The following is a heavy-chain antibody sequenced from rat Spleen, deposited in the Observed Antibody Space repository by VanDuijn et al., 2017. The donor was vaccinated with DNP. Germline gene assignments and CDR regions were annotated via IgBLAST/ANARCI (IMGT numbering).Heavy chain of an antibody. V-gene: IGHV5-7*01. CDR1: GFTFSDYG. CDR3: ATSGYGYDGYPFAY. J-gene: IGHJ3*01. D-gene: IGHD1-12*03. CDR2: ISYDGGNT. Sequence: EVQLVESGGGLVQPGRSLKLSCAASGFTFSDYGMAWVRQAPTRGLEWVATISYDGGNTYYRDSVKGRFIISRDNSRNTLYLQMDSLRSEDTATYYCATSGYGYDGYPFAYWGHGTLVTVSS.